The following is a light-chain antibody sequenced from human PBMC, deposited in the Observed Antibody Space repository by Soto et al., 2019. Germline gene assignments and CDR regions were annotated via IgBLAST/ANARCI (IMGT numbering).Light chain of an antibody. CDR3: QQYGSSPQT. Sequence: ERVSTQSPATLSVSPGERATLSCRASQSVSSNLAWYQQKPGQAPRLFIYGASTRATGIPARFSGSGSGTDFTLTISRLEPEDFAVYYCQQYGSSPQTFGQGTKVDIK. CDR1: QSVSSN. J-gene: IGKJ1*01. CDR2: GAS. V-gene: IGKV3-15*01.